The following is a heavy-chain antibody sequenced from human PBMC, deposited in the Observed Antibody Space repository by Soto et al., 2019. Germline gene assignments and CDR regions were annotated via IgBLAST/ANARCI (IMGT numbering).Heavy chain of an antibody. D-gene: IGHD2-8*02. CDR2: ISYDGNVA. CDR1: GFTFSSYG. J-gene: IGHJ4*02. V-gene: IGHV3-30*03. CDR3: ALEGPITTWSLDY. Sequence: QVQLVESGGGVVQPGRSLRLSCAASGFTFSSYGMHWVRQAPGMGLEWVTVISYDGNVAYYADSVKGRFTISRDNSKNTLYLQMNSLRTEETAMYYCALEGPITTWSLDYRCPGTRVTVSS.